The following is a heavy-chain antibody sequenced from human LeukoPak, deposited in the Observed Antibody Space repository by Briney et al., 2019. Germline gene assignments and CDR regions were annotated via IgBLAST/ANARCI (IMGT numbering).Heavy chain of an antibody. J-gene: IGHJ4*02. CDR1: GYTFTGYY. CDR2: INPNSGGT. V-gene: IGHV1-2*06. D-gene: IGHD2-8*01. CDR3: ARDNCTNGVCYLFDY. Sequence: GASVKVSCKASGYTFTGYYMHWMRQAPGQGLERMGRINPNSGGTNYAQKFQGRVTMTRDTSIGTAYMELSRLRSDDTAVYYCARDNCTNGVCYLFDYWGQGTLVTVSS.